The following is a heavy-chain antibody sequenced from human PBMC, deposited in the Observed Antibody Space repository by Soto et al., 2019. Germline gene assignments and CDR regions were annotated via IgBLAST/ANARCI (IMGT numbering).Heavy chain of an antibody. CDR2: IYPGDSDT. D-gene: IGHD7-27*01. CDR3: ARQPAWGASQVGTDV. CDR1: GYRFTRYW. Sequence: GPALKISGPGCGYRFTRYWVACVRQIPGKGLEWMGIIYPGDSDTRYSPSFQGQVTISADKSTSTAYLQWITLKASDTAMYYCARQPAWGASQVGTDVWGQRTTVTVS. J-gene: IGHJ6*02. V-gene: IGHV5-51*01.